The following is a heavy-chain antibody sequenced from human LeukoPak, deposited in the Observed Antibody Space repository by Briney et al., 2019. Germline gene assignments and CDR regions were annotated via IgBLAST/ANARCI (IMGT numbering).Heavy chain of an antibody. CDR1: GYTLTELS. Sequence: SVKVSCKVSGYTLTELSMHWVRQAPGQGLEWMGGIIPIFGTGNYAQKFQGRVTITADESTRTAYMELRTLRSEDTAIYYCARGSGETGGYYYVYWGRGTPVTVSS. CDR3: ARGSGETGGYYYVY. V-gene: IGHV1-69*13. CDR2: IIPIFGTG. D-gene: IGHD3-22*01. J-gene: IGHJ4*02.